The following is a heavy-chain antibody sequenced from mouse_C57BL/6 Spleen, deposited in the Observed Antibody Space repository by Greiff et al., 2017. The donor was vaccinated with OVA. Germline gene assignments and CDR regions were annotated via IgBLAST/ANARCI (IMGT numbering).Heavy chain of an antibody. D-gene: IGHD2-2*01. Sequence: QVQLQQPGAELVMPGASVKLSCKASGYTFTSYWMHWVKQRPGQGLEWIGEIDPSDSYTKYNQQFKGKSTLTVDKSSSTAYMELRSLTSEDSAVYYCASGDMVTTKGYFDYWGQGTTLTVSS. V-gene: IGHV1-69*01. J-gene: IGHJ2*01. CDR1: GYTFTSYW. CDR3: ASGDMVTTKGYFDY. CDR2: IDPSDSYT.